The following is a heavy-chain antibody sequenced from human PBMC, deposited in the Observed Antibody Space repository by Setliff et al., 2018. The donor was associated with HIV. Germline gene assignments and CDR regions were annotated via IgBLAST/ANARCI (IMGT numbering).Heavy chain of an antibody. V-gene: IGHV4-34*01. Sequence: SETLSLTCAVYGGSISGYYWSWIRQSPGKGLEWIGEINHSGSTNFNPSLKSRVTISLDTSKNQFSLKVNSVTAADTAVYYCARGARLLAGYSDRWDYYYMGVWGKGTTVTVSS. CDR3: ARGARLLAGYSDRWDYYYMGV. CDR1: GGSISGYY. D-gene: IGHD6-13*01. J-gene: IGHJ6*03. CDR2: INHSGST.